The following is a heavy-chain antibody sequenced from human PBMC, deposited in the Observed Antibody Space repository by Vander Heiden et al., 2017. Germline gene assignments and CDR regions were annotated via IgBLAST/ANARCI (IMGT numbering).Heavy chain of an antibody. CDR1: RFTFSSYS. CDR2: ISSSSSYI. Sequence: EVQLVESGGGLVTPGGSLRLSCAASRFTFSSYSMNWVRQAPGKGLEWVSSISSSSSYIYYADSVKGRFTISRDNAKNSLYLQMNSLRAEDTAVYYCARDHRSPNRFDIWGQGTMVTVSS. CDR3: ARDHRSPNRFDI. J-gene: IGHJ3*02. V-gene: IGHV3-21*01.